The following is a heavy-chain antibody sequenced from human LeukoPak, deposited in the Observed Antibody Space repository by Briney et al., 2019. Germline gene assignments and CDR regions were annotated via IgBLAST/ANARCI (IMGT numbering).Heavy chain of an antibody. V-gene: IGHV3-66*02. CDR1: GSTVKRNY. D-gene: IGHD3-22*01. Sequence: PGGSLRLSCAVSGSTVKRNYMSWARQAPGKGLEWVSVIYSGGDTYYADSVKGRFTISRDNSKNTFYLQMKNLRPEDTAVHYCARLDDSNSRRPENDASDVWGQGTTVTVSS. CDR2: IYSGGDT. CDR3: ARLDDSNSRRPENDASDV. J-gene: IGHJ3*01.